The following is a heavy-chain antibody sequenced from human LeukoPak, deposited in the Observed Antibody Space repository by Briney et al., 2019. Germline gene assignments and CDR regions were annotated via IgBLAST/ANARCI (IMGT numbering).Heavy chain of an antibody. D-gene: IGHD3-3*01. Sequence: SETLSLTCTVSGGSISSSSYYWGWIRQPPGKGLEWIGSIYYSGSTNYNPSLKSRVTISVDTSKNQFSLKLSSVTAADTAVYYCARRKLRFLEWLLRGYFDYWGQGTLVTVSS. CDR2: IYYSGST. CDR1: GGSISSSSYY. V-gene: IGHV4-39*07. CDR3: ARRKLRFLEWLLRGYFDY. J-gene: IGHJ4*02.